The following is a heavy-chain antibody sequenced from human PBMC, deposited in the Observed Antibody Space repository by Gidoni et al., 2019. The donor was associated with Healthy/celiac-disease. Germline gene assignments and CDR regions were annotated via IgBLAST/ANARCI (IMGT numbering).Heavy chain of an antibody. V-gene: IGHV1-46*01. J-gene: IGHJ5*02. Sequence: QVQLVQSGAEVKKPGPSVKVSCQASGDTFTSSYSHWVRQAPGQGLEWMGIINPSGGSTSYAQKFQGRVTMTRDRSTSTVYMELSSLRSEDTAVYYCARDPRHGGAAAGTSSWFDPWGQGTLVTVSS. CDR2: INPSGGST. CDR1: GDTFTSSY. CDR3: ARDPRHGGAAAGTSSWFDP. D-gene: IGHD6-13*01.